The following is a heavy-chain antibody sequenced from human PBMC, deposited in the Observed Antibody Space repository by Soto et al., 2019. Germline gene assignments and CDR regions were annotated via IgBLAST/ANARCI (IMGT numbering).Heavy chain of an antibody. V-gene: IGHV3-23*01. D-gene: IGHD1-26*01. CDR3: AKKLYSGTYYDLES. Sequence: GGSLRLSCTGSGFIFKDYAMAWVRQGPGKGLEWVSTMSESGDVISYRDSVKGRFTMSRDMSNSTLYLEMNGLRAEDTAMYYCAKKLYSGTYYDLESWGPGTLVTVSS. CDR1: GFIFKDYA. CDR2: MSESGDVI. J-gene: IGHJ4*03.